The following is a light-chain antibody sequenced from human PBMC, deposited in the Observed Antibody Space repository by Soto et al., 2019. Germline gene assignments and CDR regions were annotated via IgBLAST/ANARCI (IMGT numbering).Light chain of an antibody. Sequence: QSLLTQPASVSGSPGQSITISCTGASSDVGGYDYVSWYQQYSGKAPKLMIFDVTNRPSGVSNRFSGSKSGNTASLTISGLQAEDEADYYCSSYTSSSALVFGTGTKDTVL. CDR3: SSYTSSSALV. J-gene: IGLJ1*01. V-gene: IGLV2-14*03. CDR1: SSDVGGYDY. CDR2: DVT.